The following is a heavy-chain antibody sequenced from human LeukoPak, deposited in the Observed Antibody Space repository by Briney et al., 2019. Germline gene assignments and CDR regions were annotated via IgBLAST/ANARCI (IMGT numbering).Heavy chain of an antibody. CDR1: GYTFTSDD. CDR3: WKFGGYEERGDDY. J-gene: IGHJ4*02. Sequence: GASVKVSCKASGYTFTSDDINWVRQATGQGLEWMGRIIPLLGTANYTQKFQGSVTFTADKSTSTAYMELSSLISEDTAVYYCWKFGGYEERGDDYWGQGTLVTVSS. D-gene: IGHD5-12*01. V-gene: IGHV1-69*04. CDR2: IIPLLGTA.